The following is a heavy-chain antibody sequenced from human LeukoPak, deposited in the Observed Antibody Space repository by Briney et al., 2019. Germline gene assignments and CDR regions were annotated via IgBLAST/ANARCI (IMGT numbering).Heavy chain of an antibody. V-gene: IGHV1-2*02. Sequence: ASVKVSCKASGYPFTDYYIHWVRQAPGQGPEWMGWINPHSGGTDYAQKFHGRVTMTRDTSISTAYMELSRLRSDDTAVYYCARDKEGGVRVEWLLYRSESSDYYFDYWGQGTLVTVSS. CDR3: ARDKEGGVRVEWLLYRSESSDYYFDY. D-gene: IGHD3-3*01. CDR2: INPHSGGT. CDR1: GYPFTDYY. J-gene: IGHJ4*02.